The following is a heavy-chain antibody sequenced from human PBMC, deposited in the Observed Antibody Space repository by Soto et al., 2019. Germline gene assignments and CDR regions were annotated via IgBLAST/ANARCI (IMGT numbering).Heavy chain of an antibody. CDR1: GESICSYY. V-gene: IGHV4-59*01. CDR3: ARTEYSSGWYGDKGSFDY. Sequence: PSETTSLTCTVSGESICSYYWSWIRQPPGKGLEWIGYIYYSGSTNYNPSLKSRVTISVDTSKNQFSLKLSSVTAADTAVYYCARTEYSSGWYGDKGSFDYWGQGTLVTVSS. J-gene: IGHJ4*02. D-gene: IGHD6-19*01. CDR2: IYYSGST.